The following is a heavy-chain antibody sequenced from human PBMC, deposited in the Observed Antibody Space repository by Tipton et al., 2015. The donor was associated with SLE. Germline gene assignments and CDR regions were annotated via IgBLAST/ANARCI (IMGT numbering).Heavy chain of an antibody. CDR2: IYYSGST. V-gene: IGHV4-39*02. J-gene: IGHJ5*02. D-gene: IGHD6-13*01. Sequence: TLSLTCTVSGGSISSSSYYRGWIRQPPGKGLEWIGRIYYSGSTYYNPSPKSRVTISVDTSKNQFSLKLSSVAAADTAVYFCARDPYDSTWRNGWFDPWGQGTLVTVSS. CDR1: GGSISSSSYY. CDR3: ARDPYDSTWRNGWFDP.